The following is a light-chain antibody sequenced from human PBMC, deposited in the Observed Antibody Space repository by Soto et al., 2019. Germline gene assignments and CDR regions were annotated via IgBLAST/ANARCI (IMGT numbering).Light chain of an antibody. J-gene: IGKJ1*01. Sequence: DIQMTQSPASLSASVGEKVTITCRASQSIRSYLNWVQQKPGKAPKILIYHASSLETGVPSRFSGSGSGTEFTLTISSLQPDDFATYYCQHYNSYGTFGQGTKVDIK. CDR2: HAS. V-gene: IGKV1-5*01. CDR1: QSIRSY. CDR3: QHYNSYGT.